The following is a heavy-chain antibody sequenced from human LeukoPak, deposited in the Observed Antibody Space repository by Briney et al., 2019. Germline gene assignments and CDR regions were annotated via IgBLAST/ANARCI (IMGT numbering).Heavy chain of an antibody. CDR1: GGYISSRSFY. CDR3: ARSYDPLYFDF. D-gene: IGHD3-3*01. J-gene: IGHJ4*02. V-gene: IGHV4-39*07. Sequence: SETLSLTCTVSGGYISSRSFYWGWIRQPPGKGLEWIGSIYYSGSTYYNPSLKSRVTISEDTSKDQFSLQLNSVTAADTAVYYCARSYDPLYFDFWGQGTLVTVSS. CDR2: IYYSGST.